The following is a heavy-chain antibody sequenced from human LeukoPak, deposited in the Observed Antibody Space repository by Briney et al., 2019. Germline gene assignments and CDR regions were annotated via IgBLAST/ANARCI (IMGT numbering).Heavy chain of an antibody. J-gene: IGHJ4*02. CDR2: IKQDGSEK. Sequence: GGSLRLSCAASGFSLSSYWMTWVRQAPGKGLEWVANIKQDGSEKNYVDSVKGRFTISRDNAKNSLYLQMNSLRAEDTAVYYCAKDLWRSIAVAGTREDYWGQGTLVTVSS. D-gene: IGHD6-19*01. CDR1: GFSLSSYW. CDR3: AKDLWRSIAVAGTREDY. V-gene: IGHV3-7*01.